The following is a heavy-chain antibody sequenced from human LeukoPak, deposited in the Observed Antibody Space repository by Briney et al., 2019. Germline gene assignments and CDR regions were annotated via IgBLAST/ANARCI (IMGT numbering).Heavy chain of an antibody. CDR2: IGCSSSFI. D-gene: IGHD1-26*01. CDR1: GFTFSRYS. Sequence: KTGRSLRLSCAASGFTFSRYSINWVRQPPGKGLEWVASIGCSSSFIYYADSVKGRFTISRDNSKNTLYLEMSSLRAEDTAVYYCVTVGMTSIWSYLRFDPRGQGTLVSVSS. CDR3: VTVGMTSIWSYLRFDP. J-gene: IGHJ5*02. V-gene: IGHV3-21*01.